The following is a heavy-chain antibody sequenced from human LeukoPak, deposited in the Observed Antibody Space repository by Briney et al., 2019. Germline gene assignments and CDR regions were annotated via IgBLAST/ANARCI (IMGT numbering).Heavy chain of an antibody. CDR1: GGSFSGHY. Sequence: SETLSLTCAVYGGSFSGHYWSWIRQPPGKGLEWMGEINHRGSTNYNPSLRSRVTISVDTSKNQFSLKLSSVTAADTAVYYCARGGWFGVYYFGYWGQGTLVTVSS. CDR2: INHRGST. J-gene: IGHJ4*02. V-gene: IGHV4-34*01. CDR3: ARGGWFGVYYFGY. D-gene: IGHD3-10*01.